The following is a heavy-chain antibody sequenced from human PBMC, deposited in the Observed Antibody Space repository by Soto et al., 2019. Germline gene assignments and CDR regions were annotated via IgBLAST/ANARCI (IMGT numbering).Heavy chain of an antibody. V-gene: IGHV3-15*07. CDR1: GFTFSNAW. CDR2: IKSKTDGWTT. D-gene: IGHD3-3*01. Sequence: EVKLVESCGGLVQPGGSLRLSCAASGFTFSNAWMNWVRQAPGKGLEWVGRIKSKTDGWTTDYAAPVKGRFTISRDDSKNTLYLQMNSLKTEDTAVYYCTTDMILRPIVGVVIMPGYYYGMDVGGQGTTVTVSS. CDR3: TTDMILRPIVGVVIMPGYYYGMDV. J-gene: IGHJ6*02.